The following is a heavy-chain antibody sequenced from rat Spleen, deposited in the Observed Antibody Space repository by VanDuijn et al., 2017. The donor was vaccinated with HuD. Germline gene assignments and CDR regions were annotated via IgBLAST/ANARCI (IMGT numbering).Heavy chain of an antibody. CDR1: GFTFNNYW. CDR2: ITNASGRT. V-gene: IGHV5-31*01. J-gene: IGHJ3*01. CDR3: ARDIYGGYSELGYFAY. D-gene: IGHD1-11*01. Sequence: EVRLVESGGGLVQPGRSMKLSCAASGFTFNNYWMTWIRQAPGKGLKWVASITNASGRTYYPDSVKGRFTISRDDEESTLYLQMDSLRSEDTATYFCARDIYGGYSELGYFAYWGQGTLVTVSS.